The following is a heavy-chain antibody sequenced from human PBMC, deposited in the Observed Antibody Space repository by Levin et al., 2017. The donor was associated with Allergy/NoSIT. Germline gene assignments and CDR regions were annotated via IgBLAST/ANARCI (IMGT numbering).Heavy chain of an antibody. CDR3: ARCIAAAPYAFAI. J-gene: IGHJ3*02. V-gene: IGHV5-51*01. CDR2: IYPGDSDT. D-gene: IGHD6-13*01. Sequence: GESLKISCKDSAYSFTSYWTGWVRQMPGKGLEWMGIIYPGDSDTRYSPSFQGQVTISADKSISTAYLQWSSLKASDTAMYYCARCIAAAPYAFAIWGQGTMVTVSS. CDR1: AYSFTSYW.